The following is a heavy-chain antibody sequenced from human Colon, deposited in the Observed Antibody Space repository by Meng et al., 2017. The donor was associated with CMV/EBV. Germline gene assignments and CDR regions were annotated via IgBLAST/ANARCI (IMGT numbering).Heavy chain of an antibody. D-gene: IGHD3-10*01. J-gene: IGHJ4*02. V-gene: IGHV3-15*01. Sequence: CADSGFTFSDAWVSWVRQAPGKGLEWIDLIKRKIEGETTDYAASVKGRFSISRDDSKNTLYLQMNGLQTEDTGVYYCSAGAGKTDLDYWGQGTLVTVSS. CDR2: IKRKIEGETT. CDR3: SAGAGKTDLDY. CDR1: GFTFSDAW.